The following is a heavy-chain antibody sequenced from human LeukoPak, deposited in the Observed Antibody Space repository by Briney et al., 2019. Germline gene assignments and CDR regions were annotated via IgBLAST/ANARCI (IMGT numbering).Heavy chain of an antibody. Sequence: GGTLRLSCAASGFTFSSYGMIWVRQAPRKGLEWVSAISGSGGSTYYADSVKGRFTISRDNSKNTLFLHMNSLRAEDTAVYSCAKGYYGSGSYGWFDYWGQGTLVTVSS. D-gene: IGHD3-10*01. CDR2: ISGSGGST. CDR1: GFTFSSYG. CDR3: AKGYYGSGSYGWFDY. J-gene: IGHJ4*02. V-gene: IGHV3-23*01.